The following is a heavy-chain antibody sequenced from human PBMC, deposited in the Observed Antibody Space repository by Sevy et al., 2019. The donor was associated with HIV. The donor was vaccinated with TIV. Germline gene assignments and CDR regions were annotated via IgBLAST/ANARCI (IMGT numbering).Heavy chain of an antibody. J-gene: IGHJ4*02. D-gene: IGHD3-3*01. CDR2: ISGSGYAT. V-gene: IGHV3-23*01. CDR3: AKHRVTVFGVVVTFDS. CDR1: GFTFDSYA. Sequence: GGFLRLSCAASGFTFDSYAMHWVRQVAGKGLEWVSTISGSGYATYYADSVKGRFIISRDTSRNTLYLQMNSLRVEDSAVYFCAKHRVTVFGVVVTFDSWGQGTLVTVSS.